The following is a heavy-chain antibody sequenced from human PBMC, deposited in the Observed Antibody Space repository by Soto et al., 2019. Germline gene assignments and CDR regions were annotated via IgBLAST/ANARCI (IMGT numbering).Heavy chain of an antibody. Sequence: VQLLESGGGLVQPGGSLRLSCAASGFTFSSYAMSWVRQAPGKGLEWVSAISGSGGSTYYADSVKGRFTISRDNSKNTLYLQMNSLRAEDTAVYYCAKDRLCSGGSCYSSNWFDPWGQGTLVTVSS. CDR1: GFTFSSYA. D-gene: IGHD2-15*01. CDR2: ISGSGGST. CDR3: AKDRLCSGGSCYSSNWFDP. V-gene: IGHV3-23*01. J-gene: IGHJ5*02.